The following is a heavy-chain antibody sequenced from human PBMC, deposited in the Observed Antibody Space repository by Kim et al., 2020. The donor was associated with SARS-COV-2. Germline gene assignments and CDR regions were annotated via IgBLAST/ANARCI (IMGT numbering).Heavy chain of an antibody. D-gene: IGHD2-2*01. CDR2: ISSSSSYI. V-gene: IGHV3-21*01. Sequence: GGSLRLSCAASGFTFSSYSMNWVRQAPGKGLEWVSSISSSSSYIYYADSVKGRFTISRDNAKNSLYLQMNSLRAEDTAVYYCAREGTSGYCAFDIWGQGTMVTVSS. J-gene: IGHJ3*02. CDR3: AREGTSGYCAFDI. CDR1: GFTFSSYS.